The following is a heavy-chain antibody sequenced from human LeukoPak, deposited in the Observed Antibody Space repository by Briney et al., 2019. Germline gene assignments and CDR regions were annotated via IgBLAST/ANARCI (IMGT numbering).Heavy chain of an antibody. CDR2: IYYSGST. J-gene: IGHJ4*02. CDR1: GGSISSYY. Sequence: SETLSLTCTVSGGSISSYYWSWIRQPPGKGLEWIGYIYYSGSTNYNPSLKSRVTISVDTSKNQFSLKLSSVTAADMAVYYCARGGVATICDYWGQGTLVTVSS. D-gene: IGHD5-12*01. V-gene: IGHV4-59*01. CDR3: ARGGVATICDY.